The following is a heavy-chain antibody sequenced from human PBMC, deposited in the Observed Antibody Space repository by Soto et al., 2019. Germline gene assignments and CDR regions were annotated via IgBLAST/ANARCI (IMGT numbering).Heavy chain of an antibody. CDR1: GFTFSSYS. CDR3: ARSGITGTGDAFDI. D-gene: IGHD1-20*01. V-gene: IGHV3-21*01. Sequence: VGSLRLSCAASGFTFSSYSMNWVRQAPGKGLEWVSSISSSSSYIYYADSVKGRFTISRDNAKNSLYLQMNSLRAEDTAVYYCARSGITGTGDAFDIWGQGTMVTVSS. J-gene: IGHJ3*02. CDR2: ISSSSSYI.